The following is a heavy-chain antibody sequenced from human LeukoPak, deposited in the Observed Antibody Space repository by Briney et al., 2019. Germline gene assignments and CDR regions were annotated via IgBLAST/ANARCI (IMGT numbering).Heavy chain of an antibody. V-gene: IGHV3-30-3*01. CDR2: ISYDGSNK. Sequence: GGSLRLSRAASGFTFRNYYMHWVRQAPGKGLEWVAVISYDGSNKYYADSVKGRFTISRDNSKNTLYLQMNSLRAEDTAGYYCASSAVAVTPFDYWAQGTLVTVSS. D-gene: IGHD6-19*01. CDR3: ASSAVAVTPFDY. J-gene: IGHJ4*02. CDR1: GFTFRNYY.